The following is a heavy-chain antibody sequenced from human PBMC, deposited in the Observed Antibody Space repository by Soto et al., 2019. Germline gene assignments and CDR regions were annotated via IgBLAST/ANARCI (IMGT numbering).Heavy chain of an antibody. CDR3: ARDLKFYDGSGPDAFDI. Sequence: SVKVSCKASGGTFSSYAISWVRQAPGQGLEWMGGIIPIFGTANYAQKFQGRVTITADESTSTAYMELSSLSSEDTAVYYCARDLKFYDGSGPDAFDIWGQGTMVTVSS. D-gene: IGHD3-22*01. J-gene: IGHJ3*02. CDR2: IIPIFGTA. V-gene: IGHV1-69*13. CDR1: GGTFSSYA.